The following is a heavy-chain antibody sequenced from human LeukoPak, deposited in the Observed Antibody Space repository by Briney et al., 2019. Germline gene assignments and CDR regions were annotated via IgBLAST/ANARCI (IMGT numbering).Heavy chain of an antibody. J-gene: IGHJ4*02. CDR2: ISGNNDHP. D-gene: IGHD2-2*01. V-gene: IGHV1-18*04. Sequence: ASVKVSCKASGYTFSNFGISWVRQAPGQGLEWMGWISGNNDHPHYGQKFQGRLTVTTDSPTSTAYMELRNLRSDDTAVYYCARDGTSTDDYWGQGTLVTVSS. CDR3: ARDGTSTDDY. CDR1: GYTFSNFG.